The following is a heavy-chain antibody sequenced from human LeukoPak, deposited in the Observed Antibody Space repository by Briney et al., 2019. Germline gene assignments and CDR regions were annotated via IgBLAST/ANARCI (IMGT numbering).Heavy chain of an antibody. CDR2: IYTSGST. J-gene: IGHJ5*02. CDR3: ARVSGSSTAGYWFDP. V-gene: IGHV4-4*07. CDR1: GGSISSYY. D-gene: IGHD1-26*01. Sequence: SKTLSLTCTVSGGSISSYYWSWIRQPAGKGLEWIGRIYTSGSTNYNPSLKSRVTMSVDTSKNQFSLKLSSVTAADTAVYYCARVSGSSTAGYWFDPWGQGTLVTVSS.